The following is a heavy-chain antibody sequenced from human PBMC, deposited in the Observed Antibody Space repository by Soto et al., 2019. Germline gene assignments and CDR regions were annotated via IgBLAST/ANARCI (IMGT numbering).Heavy chain of an antibody. CDR3: AIAHSPRSRYLDY. Sequence: GGSLRLSCVASGFPFDSYGIHWVRRAPGKGLEWVATIGFAGNNKYYADSVKGRFTISRDNSKNTLYLHINSLKVDDTAMYYRAIAHSPRSRYLDYWGPGTLDTVSS. V-gene: IGHV3-30*02. CDR2: IGFAGNNK. D-gene: IGHD5-18*01. CDR1: GFPFDSYG. J-gene: IGHJ4*02.